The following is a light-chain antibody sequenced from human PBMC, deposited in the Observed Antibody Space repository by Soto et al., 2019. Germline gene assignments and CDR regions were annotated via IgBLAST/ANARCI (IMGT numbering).Light chain of an antibody. V-gene: IGKV1-9*01. Sequence: DIPLTQSPSFLSASVGDRVTITFRASQGISSYLAWYQQKPGKAPKLLIYAASTLQSGVPSRFSGSGSGIEFTLTISSLQPEDFATYYCQQLNSYLPITFGQGTRLEIK. CDR3: QQLNSYLPIT. J-gene: IGKJ5*01. CDR2: AAS. CDR1: QGISSY.